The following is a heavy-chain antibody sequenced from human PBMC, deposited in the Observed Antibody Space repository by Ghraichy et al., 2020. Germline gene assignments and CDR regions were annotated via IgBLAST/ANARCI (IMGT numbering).Heavy chain of an antibody. D-gene: IGHD3-10*01. CDR3: AKDEISGFRRRLDP. Sequence: GGFLRLSCAASGFTVTNAAMSWVRQAPGKGLEWVSAISDRGDEKYYADSVRGRFTISRASSRNTVYLEMHSLRVEDTAVYYCAKDEISGFRRRLDPWGEGTLVTVSS. CDR2: ISDRGDEK. CDR1: GFTVTNAA. J-gene: IGHJ5*02. V-gene: IGHV3-23*01.